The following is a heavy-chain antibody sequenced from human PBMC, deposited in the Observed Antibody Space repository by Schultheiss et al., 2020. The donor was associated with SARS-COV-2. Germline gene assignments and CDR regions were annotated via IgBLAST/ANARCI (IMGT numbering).Heavy chain of an antibody. CDR2: ISYDGSNK. J-gene: IGHJ6*02. CDR3: VKGSGSSWYYYYYGMDV. CDR1: GFTFSSYG. Sequence: GSLRLSCAASGFTFSSYGMHWVRQAPGKGLEWVAVISYDGSNKYYADSVKGRFTISRDNSKNTLYLQMSSLRAEDTAVYYCVKGSGSSWYYYYYGMDVWGQGTTVTVSS. D-gene: IGHD6-13*01. V-gene: IGHV3-30*18.